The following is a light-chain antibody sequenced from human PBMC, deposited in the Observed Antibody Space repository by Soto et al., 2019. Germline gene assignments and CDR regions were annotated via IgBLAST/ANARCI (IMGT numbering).Light chain of an antibody. CDR3: QHYGTSTLYT. Sequence: EIVLTQSPGTLSLSPGERATLSCRASQSVSSSHLAWYQQKPGQAPRLLIYGASSRAPGIPDRFSGSGSRTDFTLFISRLEPEDSAVYYCQHYGTSTLYTFGQGTKLEIK. J-gene: IGKJ2*01. V-gene: IGKV3-20*01. CDR2: GAS. CDR1: QSVSSSH.